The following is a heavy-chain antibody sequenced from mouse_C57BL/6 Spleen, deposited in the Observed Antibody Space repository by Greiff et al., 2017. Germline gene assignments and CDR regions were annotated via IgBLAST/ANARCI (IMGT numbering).Heavy chain of an antibody. CDR2: IYPGDGDT. CDR3: ARWRDYDEAMDY. D-gene: IGHD2-4*01. V-gene: IGHV1-82*01. Sequence: QVQLQQSGPELVKPGASVKISCKASGYAFSSSWMNWVKQRPGKGLEWIGRIYPGDGDTNYNGKFKGKATLTADKSSSTAYMQLSSLTSEDSAVYFCARWRDYDEAMDYWGQGTSVTVSS. J-gene: IGHJ4*01. CDR1: GYAFSSSW.